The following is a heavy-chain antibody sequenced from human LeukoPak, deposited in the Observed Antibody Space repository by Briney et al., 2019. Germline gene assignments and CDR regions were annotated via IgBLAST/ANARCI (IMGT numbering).Heavy chain of an antibody. D-gene: IGHD6-13*01. V-gene: IGHV4-59*01. CDR1: SGSTTSYY. J-gene: IGHJ6*03. CDR2: NYYSGST. Sequence: PSRTLSLTCTVSSGSTTSYYWSWIRQPPGKGLGWSGYNYYSGSTNYNPSLKSRVTISVDTSKNQFSLKLSSVTAADTAVYYCGGAATGYYYYMDVWGKGTTVTISS. CDR3: GGAATGYYYYMDV.